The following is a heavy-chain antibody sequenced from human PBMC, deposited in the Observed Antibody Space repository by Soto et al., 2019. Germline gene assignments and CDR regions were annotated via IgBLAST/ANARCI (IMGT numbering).Heavy chain of an antibody. D-gene: IGHD6-13*01. V-gene: IGHV1-69*13. CDR3: ARLYSSSWYTEDAFDI. CDR2: IIPIFGTA. CDR1: GGTFSSYA. Sequence: GASVKVSCKASGGTFSSYAISWVRQAPGQGLEWMGGIIPIFGTANYAQKFQGRVTITADESTSTAYMELSSLRSEDTAVYYCARLYSSSWYTEDAFDIWGQGTMVTVSS. J-gene: IGHJ3*02.